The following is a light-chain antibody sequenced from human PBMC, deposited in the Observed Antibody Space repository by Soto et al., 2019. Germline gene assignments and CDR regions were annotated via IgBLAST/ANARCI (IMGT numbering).Light chain of an antibody. CDR3: QQYGGSPRT. Sequence: EIVLTHSPGTLSLSPGERGTLSCRASQSVSSGYLARYQQKPGEAPRLLIYDASSRATGIPDRFSGSGSGTDFTLTISRLEPEDFAVYYCQQYGGSPRTFGQGTKVDSK. CDR1: QSVSSGY. CDR2: DAS. V-gene: IGKV3-20*01. J-gene: IGKJ1*01.